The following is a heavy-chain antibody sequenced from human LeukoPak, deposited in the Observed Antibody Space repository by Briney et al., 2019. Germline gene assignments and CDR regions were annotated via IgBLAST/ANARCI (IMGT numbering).Heavy chain of an antibody. CDR2: ISSSSSYT. Sequence: GGSLRLSCAASGFTFSDYYMSWIRQAPGKGLEWVSYISSSSSYTNYAESVKGRFTISRDNAKNSLYLQMNSLRAEDTAVYYCASYVEMATIHDAFDIWGQGTMVTVSS. D-gene: IGHD5-24*01. V-gene: IGHV3-11*03. CDR3: ASYVEMATIHDAFDI. CDR1: GFTFSDYY. J-gene: IGHJ3*02.